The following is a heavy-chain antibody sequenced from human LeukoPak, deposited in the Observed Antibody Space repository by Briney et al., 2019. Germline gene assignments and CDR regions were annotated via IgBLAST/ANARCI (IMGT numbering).Heavy chain of an antibody. Sequence: ASVTVSCTASGYTFTGYYMHWVRQAPGQGLEWMGWINPNRGGTNYAQKFQGSVTMTRDTSISTAYMELSRLRSDDTAVYYCARDSSSWYDYWGQGTLVTVSS. J-gene: IGHJ4*02. CDR3: ARDSSSWYDY. V-gene: IGHV1-2*02. CDR2: INPNRGGT. D-gene: IGHD6-13*01. CDR1: GYTFTGYY.